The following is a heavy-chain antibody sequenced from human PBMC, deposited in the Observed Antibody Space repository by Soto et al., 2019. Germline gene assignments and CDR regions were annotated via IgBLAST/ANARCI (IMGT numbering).Heavy chain of an antibody. CDR2: IYPGDHET. J-gene: IGHJ4*02. Sequence: PGESLKISCQCSGYTFSNFWIGWVRQLPGKGLEWVGIIYPGDHETRYSPSFHGKVTISADKSINTAYLQWNSLEASDTAFYFCARSPRSSPYFDSWGQGALVTVSS. V-gene: IGHV5-51*01. CDR3: ARSPRSSPYFDS. D-gene: IGHD6-13*01. CDR1: GYTFSNFW.